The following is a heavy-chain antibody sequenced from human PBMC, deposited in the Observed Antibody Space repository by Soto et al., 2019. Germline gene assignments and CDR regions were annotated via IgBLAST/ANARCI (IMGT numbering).Heavy chain of an antibody. CDR3: AHSKSRRVRGVGVDY. V-gene: IGHV2-5*02. D-gene: IGHD3-10*01. CDR2: IYWDDDK. Sequence: QITLKESGPTLVKPTQTLTLTCTFSGFSLSTSGVGVGWIRQPPGKALEWLALIYWDDDKRYSPSPKSRLTLTADPSKNKVVLTMTTMDPVDTATYYCAHSKSRRVRGVGVDYWGQGTLVTVSS. CDR1: GFSLSTSGVG. J-gene: IGHJ4*02.